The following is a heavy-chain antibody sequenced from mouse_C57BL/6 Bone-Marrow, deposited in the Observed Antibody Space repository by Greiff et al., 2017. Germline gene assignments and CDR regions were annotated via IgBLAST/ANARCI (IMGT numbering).Heavy chain of an antibody. Sequence: EVHLVESGGGLVKPGGSLKLSCAASGFTFSDYGMHWVRQAPEKGLEWVAYISSGSSTIYYADTVKGRFTISRDKAKNTLFLQMTSLRSEDTAMYYCARGIYYGYDVDYWGQGTTLTVSS. CDR2: ISSGSSTI. CDR3: ARGIYYGYDVDY. D-gene: IGHD2-2*01. V-gene: IGHV5-17*01. CDR1: GFTFSDYG. J-gene: IGHJ2*01.